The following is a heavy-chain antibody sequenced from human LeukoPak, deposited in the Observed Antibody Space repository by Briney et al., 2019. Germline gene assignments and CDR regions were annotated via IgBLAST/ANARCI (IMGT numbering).Heavy chain of an antibody. CDR1: DDAISNYF. J-gene: IGHJ3*02. CDR2: ISTSGLT. Sequence: SETLSLTGTVSDDAISNYFWSWIRQSPGQGREGIGYISTSGLTNDNPSLERRVSISVATSTNQFSLKLRYIATADSAVHYGERLIRWSEDGFDIWGQGTMVSVSS. CDR3: ERLIRWSEDGFDI. D-gene: IGHD2-15*01. V-gene: IGHV4-4*09.